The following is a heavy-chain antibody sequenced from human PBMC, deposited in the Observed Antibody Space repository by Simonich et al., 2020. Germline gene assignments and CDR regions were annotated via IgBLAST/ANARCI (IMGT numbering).Heavy chain of an antibody. D-gene: IGHD3-9*01. J-gene: IGHJ4*02. CDR2: RKQDGSEK. V-gene: IGHV3-7*01. CDR3: ARFRGRYFDWLFDY. CDR1: GFTFSSYW. Sequence: EVQLVESGGGLVQPGGSLRLSCAASGFTFSSYWMSWVRQAPGKGRGWGANRKQDGSEKYYVDSVKGRFTISRDNAKNSLYLQMNSLRAEDTAVYYCARFRGRYFDWLFDYWGQGTLVTVSS.